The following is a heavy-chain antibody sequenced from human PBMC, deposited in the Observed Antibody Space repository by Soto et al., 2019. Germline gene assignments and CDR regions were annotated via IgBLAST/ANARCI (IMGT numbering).Heavy chain of an antibody. CDR1: GFTFSSYG. Sequence: GSLRLSCAASGFTFSSYGMHWVRQAPGKGLEWVAVIWYDGSNKYYADSVKGRFTISRDNSKNTLYLQMNSLRAEDTAVYYCARAVIAATNWFDPWGQGTLVTVSS. J-gene: IGHJ5*02. CDR3: ARAVIAATNWFDP. CDR2: IWYDGSNK. V-gene: IGHV3-33*01. D-gene: IGHD6-13*01.